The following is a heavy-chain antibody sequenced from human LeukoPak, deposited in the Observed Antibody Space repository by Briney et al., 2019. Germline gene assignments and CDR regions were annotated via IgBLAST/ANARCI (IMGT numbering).Heavy chain of an antibody. V-gene: IGHV3-23*01. J-gene: IGHJ4*02. D-gene: IGHD1-26*01. CDR3: AKDPYSGSYFDY. CDR2: ISGSGGST. CDR1: GFTFSSYA. Sequence: GGSLRLSCAASGFTFSSYAMSWVRQAPGKGLEWVSAISGSGGSTYYADSVKGRFTISRDNSKNTLYPQMNSLRAEDTAVYYCAKDPYSGSYFDYWGQGTLVTVSS.